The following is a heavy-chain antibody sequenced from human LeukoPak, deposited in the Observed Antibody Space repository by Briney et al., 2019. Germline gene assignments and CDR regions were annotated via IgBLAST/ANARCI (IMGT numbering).Heavy chain of an antibody. D-gene: IGHD6-6*01. CDR3: ARLIRGSSYYYYGMDV. V-gene: IGHV4-59*01. CDR1: GGSISNYY. CDR2: IYYSGST. J-gene: IGHJ6*02. Sequence: SETLSLTCTVSGGSISNYYWSWIRQSPGKGLEWIGYIYYSGSTNYNPSLKSRVTISVDTSKNQFSLKLSSVTAADTAVYYCARLIRGSSYYYYGMDVWGQGTTVTVPS.